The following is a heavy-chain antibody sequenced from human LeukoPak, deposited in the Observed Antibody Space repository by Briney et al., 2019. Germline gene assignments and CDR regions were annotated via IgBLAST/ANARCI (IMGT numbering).Heavy chain of an antibody. V-gene: IGHV1-18*01. D-gene: IGHD3-16*02. J-gene: IGHJ3*02. CDR1: GYTFTSYG. Sequence: GASVKVSCKASGYTFTSYGISWVRQAPGQGLEWMGWISAYNGNTNYAQKLQGRVTMTTDTSTSTAYMELRSLRSDDTAVYYCARDRGYDYVWGSYRYGHAFDIWGQGTMVTVSS. CDR2: ISAYNGNT. CDR3: ARDRGYDYVWGSYRYGHAFDI.